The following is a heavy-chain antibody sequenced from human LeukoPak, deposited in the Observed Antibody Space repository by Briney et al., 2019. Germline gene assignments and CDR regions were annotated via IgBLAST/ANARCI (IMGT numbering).Heavy chain of an antibody. CDR1: GFTFSGYA. V-gene: IGHV3-23*01. CDR2: TSGSGGST. Sequence: GGSLRLSCAASGFTFSGYAMSWVRQAPGKGLEWVSATSGSGGSTYYADSVKGRFTISRDNSKNTLYLQMNSLRAEDTAVYYCAKDGRFLEWLPPYFDYWGQGTLVTVSS. D-gene: IGHD3-3*01. CDR3: AKDGRFLEWLPPYFDY. J-gene: IGHJ4*02.